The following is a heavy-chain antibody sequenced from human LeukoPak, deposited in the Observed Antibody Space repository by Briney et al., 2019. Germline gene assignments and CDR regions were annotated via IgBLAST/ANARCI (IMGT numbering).Heavy chain of an antibody. CDR2: MNPNSGDR. CDR1: GYTFSSYD. D-gene: IGHD4-17*01. J-gene: IGHJ5*02. CDR3: ARVAVTTYHWFDP. V-gene: IGHV1-8*03. Sequence: ASVKVSCKASGYTFSSYDINWVRQATGQGLEWMGWMNPNSGDRGYAQKFQGRVTITRNTSISTAYMELSSLRSEDTAVYYCARVAVTTYHWFDPWGQGTLVTVSS.